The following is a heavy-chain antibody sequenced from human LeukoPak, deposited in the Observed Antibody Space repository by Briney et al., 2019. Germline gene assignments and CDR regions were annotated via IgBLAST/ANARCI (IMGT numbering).Heavy chain of an antibody. J-gene: IGHJ4*02. CDR1: GYTFTSYD. V-gene: IGHV1-8*01. D-gene: IGHD3-9*01. CDR2: MNPNSGNT. Sequence: ASMKVSCKASGYTFTSYDINWVRQATGQGLEWMGWMNPNSGNTGYAQKFQGRVTMTRNTSISTAYMELSSLRSEDTAVYYCARDHYDILTGDRLGVDYWGQGTLVTVSS. CDR3: ARDHYDILTGDRLGVDY.